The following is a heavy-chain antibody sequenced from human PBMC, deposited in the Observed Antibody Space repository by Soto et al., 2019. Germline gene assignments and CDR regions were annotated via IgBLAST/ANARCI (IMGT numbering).Heavy chain of an antibody. D-gene: IGHD1-20*01. J-gene: IGHJ6*04. CDR3: ARDNWNGAYYGLDV. CDR1: EFTFNIDA. Sequence: EVQLLESGGGLVQSGESLTLSCVASEFTFNIDAMTWVRQAPGKGLEWVSSMSGSGASIYYADSVKGRFTISRDKSKKTLYLQMNSLRAEDTAVYWCARDNWNGAYYGLDVWGKGTSVTVS. V-gene: IGHV3-23*01. CDR2: MSGSGASI.